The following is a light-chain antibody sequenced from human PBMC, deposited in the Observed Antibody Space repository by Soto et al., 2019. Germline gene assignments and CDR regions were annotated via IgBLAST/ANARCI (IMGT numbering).Light chain of an antibody. Sequence: ALTQPASVSGSPGQSITVSCTGTSSDVGGYNYVSWYQHPGKAPRLMIYDVTNRPSGVSDRFSGSKSGNTASLTISGLQAEDEADYYCSSYRRGSTYVFGTGTKVTVL. V-gene: IGLV2-14*03. J-gene: IGLJ1*01. CDR2: DVT. CDR3: SSYRRGSTYV. CDR1: SSDVGGYNY.